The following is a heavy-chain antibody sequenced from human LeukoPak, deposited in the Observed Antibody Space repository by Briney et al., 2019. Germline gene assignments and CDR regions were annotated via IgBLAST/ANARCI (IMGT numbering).Heavy chain of an antibody. CDR1: GGSISSYY. CDR3: ASKLWFGELLYNP. J-gene: IGHJ5*02. V-gene: IGHV4-4*09. CDR2: IYTSGST. D-gene: IGHD3-10*01. Sequence: SETLSLTCTVSGGSISSYYWSWIRQPPGKGLEWIWYIYTSGSTNYNPSLKSRVTISVDTSKNQFSLKLSSVTAADTAVYYCASKLWFGELLYNPWGQGTLVTVSS.